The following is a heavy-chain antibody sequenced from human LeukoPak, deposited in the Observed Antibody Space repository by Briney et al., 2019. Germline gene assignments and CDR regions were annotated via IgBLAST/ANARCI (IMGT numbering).Heavy chain of an antibody. D-gene: IGHD3-22*01. CDR3: ARSPPCYYDSSGYYGDY. J-gene: IGHJ4*02. CDR2: ISYDGSNK. V-gene: IGHV3-30-3*01. CDR1: GFTFSSYA. Sequence: GGSLRLSCAASGFTFSSYAMHWVRQAPGKGLEWVAVISYDGSNKYYADSVKGRFTISRDNSKNTLYLQMNSLRAEDTAVYYCARSPPCYYDSSGYYGDYWGQGTLVTVSS.